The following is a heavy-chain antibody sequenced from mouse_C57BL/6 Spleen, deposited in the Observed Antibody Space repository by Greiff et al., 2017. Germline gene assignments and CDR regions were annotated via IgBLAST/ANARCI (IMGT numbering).Heavy chain of an antibody. D-gene: IGHD2-3*01. Sequence: EVKLQESGPGMVKPSQSLSLTCTVTGYSITSGYDWHWIRHFPGNKLEWMGYISYSGSTNYNPSLKSRISITHDTSKNHFFLKLNSVTTEDTATYYYARDDGYYVIAYWGQGTLVTVSA. CDR2: ISYSGST. CDR1: GYSITSGYD. V-gene: IGHV3-1*01. J-gene: IGHJ3*01. CDR3: ARDDGYYVIAY.